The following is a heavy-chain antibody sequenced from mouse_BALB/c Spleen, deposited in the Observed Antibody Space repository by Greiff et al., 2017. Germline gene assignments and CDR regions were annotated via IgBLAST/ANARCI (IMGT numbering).Heavy chain of an antibody. Sequence: EVHLVESGGGLVKPGGSLKLSCAASGFTFSDYYMYWVRQTPEKRLEWVATISDGGSYTYYPDSVKGRFTISRDNAKNNLYLQMSSLKSEDTAMYCCARGEVYYAMDYWGQGTSVTVSS. V-gene: IGHV5-4*02. J-gene: IGHJ4*01. CDR2: ISDGGSYT. CDR1: GFTFSDYY. CDR3: ARGEVYYAMDY.